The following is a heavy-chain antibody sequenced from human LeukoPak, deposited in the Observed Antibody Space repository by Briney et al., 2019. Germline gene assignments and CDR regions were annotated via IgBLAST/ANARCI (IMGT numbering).Heavy chain of an antibody. Sequence: GRSLRLSCAASGFSFSSYWMHWVRQAPGKGLVWVSRINSDGSDTSSADSVKGRFTVSRDNAKNTLYLQMNSLRAEDTAVYYCGRGHYYGMDVWGQGTTVIVS. CDR1: GFSFSSYW. J-gene: IGHJ6*02. CDR3: GRGHYYGMDV. CDR2: INSDGSDT. V-gene: IGHV3-74*01.